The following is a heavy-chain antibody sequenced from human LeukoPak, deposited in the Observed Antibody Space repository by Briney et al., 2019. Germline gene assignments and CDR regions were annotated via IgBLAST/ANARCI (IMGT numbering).Heavy chain of an antibody. D-gene: IGHD3-10*01. CDR3: ARTPDYYGSGSYQGYFDY. CDR2: IYYSGST. Sequence: SETLSLTCTVSGGSISSSSYYWGWIRQPPGKGLEWIGYIYYSGSTYYNPSLKSRVTISVDTSKNQFSLKLSSVTAADTAVYYCARTPDYYGSGSYQGYFDYWGQGTLVTVSS. CDR1: GGSISSSSYY. V-gene: IGHV4-31*03. J-gene: IGHJ4*02.